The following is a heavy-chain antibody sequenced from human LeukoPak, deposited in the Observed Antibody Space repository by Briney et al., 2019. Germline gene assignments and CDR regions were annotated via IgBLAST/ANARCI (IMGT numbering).Heavy chain of an antibody. V-gene: IGHV4-4*02. D-gene: IGHD5-18*01. CDR1: GVSISSSNW. J-gene: IGHJ4*02. Sequence: PAGTLSLTCAVSGVSISSSNWWSWVRQPPGEGLGWIREIYHSGSTNYNPSLKSRVTISVDKSKNQFSLKLSSVTAADTAVYYCASSGDTAMATFDYWGQGTLVTVSS. CDR2: IYHSGST. CDR3: ASSGDTAMATFDY.